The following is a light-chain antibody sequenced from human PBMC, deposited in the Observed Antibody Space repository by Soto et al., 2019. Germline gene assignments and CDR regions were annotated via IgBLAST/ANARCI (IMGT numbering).Light chain of an antibody. Sequence: QSALTQPPSVSGSPGQSVTISCTGTSSDVGSYNRVSWYPQPPGTAPKLMIYEVRNRPSGVPDRFSGSKSGNTASLTISGLQAEDEADYYCSSYTSSSTLVFGGGTKLTVL. CDR1: SSDVGSYNR. J-gene: IGLJ2*01. CDR3: SSYTSSSTLV. V-gene: IGLV2-18*02. CDR2: EVR.